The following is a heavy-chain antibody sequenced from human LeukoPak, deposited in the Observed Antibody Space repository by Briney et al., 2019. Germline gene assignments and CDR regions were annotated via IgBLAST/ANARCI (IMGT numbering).Heavy chain of an antibody. J-gene: IGHJ3*02. CDR2: IKEDGSEK. CDR3: AGENDAFDI. V-gene: IGHV3-7*01. Sequence: GGSLRLSCAASGFTFSSNWMSWVRQAPGKGLEWVANIKEDGSEKYHVDSVKGRFTISRDNAKNSLYLQMNSLRAEDTAVYYCAGENDAFDIRGQGTMVTVSS. CDR1: GFTFSSNW.